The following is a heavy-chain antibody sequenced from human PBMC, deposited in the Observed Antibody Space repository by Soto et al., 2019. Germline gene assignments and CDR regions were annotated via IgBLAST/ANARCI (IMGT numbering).Heavy chain of an antibody. CDR3: ARGGDGYNDFDY. D-gene: IGHD5-12*01. V-gene: IGHV3-21*01. J-gene: IGHJ4*02. CDR2: ISSSSSYI. Sequence: GGSLRLSCAASGFTFSSYSMNWVRQAPGKGLEWVSSISSSSSYIYYADSVKGRFTISRDNAKNSLYLQMNSLRAEDTAVYYCARGGDGYNDFDYWGQGTLVTVSS. CDR1: GFTFSSYS.